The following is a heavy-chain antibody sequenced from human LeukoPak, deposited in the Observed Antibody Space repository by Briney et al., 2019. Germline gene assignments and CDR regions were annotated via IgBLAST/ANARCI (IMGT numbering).Heavy chain of an antibody. CDR1: GGSISSGDYY. CDR2: IYYSGST. Sequence: SQTLSLTCTVSGGSISSGDYYWSWIRQPPGKGLEWIGYIYYSGSTYYNPSLKSRVTISVDTSKNQFSLKLSSVTAADTAVYYCAREARGDYVSYYYYYYMDVWGKGTTVTVSS. J-gene: IGHJ6*03. V-gene: IGHV4-30-4*08. CDR3: AREARGDYVSYYYYYYMDV. D-gene: IGHD4-17*01.